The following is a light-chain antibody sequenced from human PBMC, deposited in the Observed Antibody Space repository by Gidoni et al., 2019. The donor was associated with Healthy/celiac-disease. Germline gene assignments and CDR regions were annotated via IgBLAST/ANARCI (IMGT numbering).Light chain of an antibody. CDR3: QQYNSLFT. CDR2: DAS. CDR1: QSISSW. V-gene: IGKV1-5*01. J-gene: IGKJ3*01. Sequence: DIQMTQSPSTLSASVGDRVTITCRASQSISSWLAWYQQKPGKAPKLLIYDASSLESRVPSRFSGSGSGTEFTLTISSLQHDDSANYYCQQYNSLFTFGPGTKVDIK.